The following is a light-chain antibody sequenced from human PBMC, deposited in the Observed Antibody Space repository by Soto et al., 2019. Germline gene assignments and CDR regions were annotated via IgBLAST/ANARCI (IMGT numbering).Light chain of an antibody. J-gene: IGLJ1*01. CDR2: EVT. CDR3: VSHISVAYRSIYV. CDR1: SSDIGVYDY. V-gene: IGLV2-14*01. Sequence: HSVLTQPASVSGSPGQSITISCTGTSSDIGVYDYVSWYQQHPGKAPKLIIYEVTNRPSGLSNRFSGSKSDNTASLTISGLQAEDEADYYCVSHISVAYRSIYVFGTGTKV.